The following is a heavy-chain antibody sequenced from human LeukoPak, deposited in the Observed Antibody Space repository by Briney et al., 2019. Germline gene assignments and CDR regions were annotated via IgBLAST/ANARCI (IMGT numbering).Heavy chain of an antibody. CDR2: ISSSSSYI. CDR3: ARDYYEAPFDY. V-gene: IGHV3-21*01. D-gene: IGHD3-22*01. CDR1: GFTFSSYS. Sequence: PGGSLRLSCAASGFTFSSYSMNWVRQAPGKGLEWVSSISSSSSYIYDADSVKGRFTISRDNAKNSLSLQMNSLREEDTAVYYCARDYYEAPFDYWGQGTLVTVSS. J-gene: IGHJ4*02.